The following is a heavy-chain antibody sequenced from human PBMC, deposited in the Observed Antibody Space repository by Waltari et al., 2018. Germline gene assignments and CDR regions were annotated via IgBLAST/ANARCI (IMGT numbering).Heavy chain of an antibody. J-gene: IGHJ4*02. CDR2: IYHGGIA. Sequence: QVQLQESGPGLVKPSETLSLTCSVSGYSISSGYYWGWIRQPPGKGLEWIGGIYHGGIAFYNPSLKSRVTISVDTSKNQFSLKLSSVTAADTAVYDCARDTPAPRITGATSVDYWGQGTLVTVSS. CDR3: ARDTPAPRITGATSVDY. CDR1: GYSISSGYY. V-gene: IGHV4-38-2*02. D-gene: IGHD1-20*01.